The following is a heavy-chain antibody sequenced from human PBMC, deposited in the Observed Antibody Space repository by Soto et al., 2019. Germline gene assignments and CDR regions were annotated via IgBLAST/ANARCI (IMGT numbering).Heavy chain of an antibody. CDR1: GYTFTSYA. CDR2: INAGNGNT. J-gene: IGHJ3*02. D-gene: IGHD6-19*01. CDR3: ARAHTGYSSGYNPGDAFDI. V-gene: IGHV1-3*01. Sequence: ASVKVSCKASGYTFTSYAMHWVRQAPGQRLEWMGWINAGNGNTKYSQKFQGRVTITRDTSASTAYMELSSLRSEDTAVYYCARAHTGYSSGYNPGDAFDIWGQGTMVT.